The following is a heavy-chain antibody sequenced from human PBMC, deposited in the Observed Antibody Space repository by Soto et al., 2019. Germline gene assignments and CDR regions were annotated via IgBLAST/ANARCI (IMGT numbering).Heavy chain of an antibody. CDR3: VTVTSSGRLDS. V-gene: IGHV3-48*01. D-gene: IGHD6-19*01. CDR1: GLTFGASN. J-gene: IGHJ5*01. CDR2: ISASGNTI. Sequence: GGSLRLSCSISGLTFGASNMAWVRQPLGKGLEWVSYISASGNTIFYADSVKGRFTISRDNAQKSLYLQMNTLRVEDTSVYYCVTVTSSGRLDSWGRGTLVTVSS.